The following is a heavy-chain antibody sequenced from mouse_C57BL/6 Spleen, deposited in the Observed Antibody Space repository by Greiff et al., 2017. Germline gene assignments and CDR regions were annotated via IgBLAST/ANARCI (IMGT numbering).Heavy chain of an antibody. J-gene: IGHJ2*01. CDR1: GYTFTSYW. D-gene: IGHD1-1*01. V-gene: IGHV1-61*01. CDR3: ARFNYYGSSYLDY. Sequence: QVQLQQSGAELVRPGSSVTLSCKASGYTFTSYWMDWVKQRPGQGLEWIGNIYPSDSETHYNQKFKDKATLTVDKSSSTAYMQLSSLTSEDSAVYYCARFNYYGSSYLDYWGQGTTLTVSS. CDR2: IYPSDSET.